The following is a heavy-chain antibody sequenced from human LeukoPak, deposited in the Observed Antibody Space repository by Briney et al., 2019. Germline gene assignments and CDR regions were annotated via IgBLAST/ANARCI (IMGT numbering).Heavy chain of an antibody. CDR2: INHSGSI. CDR3: ARGLISSPRTPSQKLGIPSYFDY. D-gene: IGHD7-27*01. CDR1: GGSFSGYY. J-gene: IGHJ4*02. Sequence: SETLSLTCAVYGGSFSGYYWSWIRQHPGKGLEWIGEINHSGSINYNPSLKSRVTISVDTSKNQFSLKLSSGTAAVTAVYYCARGLISSPRTPSQKLGIPSYFDYWGQGTLVTVSS. V-gene: IGHV4-34*01.